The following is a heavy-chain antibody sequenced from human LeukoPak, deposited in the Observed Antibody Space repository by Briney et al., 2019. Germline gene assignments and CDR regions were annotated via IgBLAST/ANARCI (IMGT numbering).Heavy chain of an antibody. Sequence: GGSLRLSCAASGFTYSSFWMSWVRQAPGKGLVWVAIIKQGGSEKYYVDSVKGRFTISRDNAKNSLYLKMNRLRAKDTAVYYGARCVARSGCRRGPGVYFDCWGQGTLVTVSS. V-gene: IGHV3-7*01. J-gene: IGHJ4*02. D-gene: IGHD1-14*01. CDR3: ARCVARSGCRRGPGVYFDC. CDR2: IKQGGSEK. CDR1: GFTYSSFW.